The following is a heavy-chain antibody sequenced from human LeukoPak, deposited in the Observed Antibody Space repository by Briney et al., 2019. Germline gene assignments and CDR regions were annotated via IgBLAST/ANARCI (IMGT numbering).Heavy chain of an antibody. V-gene: IGHV1-18*01. Sequence: ASVKVSCKASGYTFTSYGISWVRQAPGQGLEWMGWISAYNGNTNYAQKLQGRVTMTTDTSTSTAYMELRSLRSDDTAVYYCARVSGPEVLAPMDYAGGDFDYWGQGTLVTVSS. CDR3: ARVSGPEVLAPMDYAGGDFDY. D-gene: IGHD4-17*01. CDR2: ISAYNGNT. CDR1: GYTFTSYG. J-gene: IGHJ4*02.